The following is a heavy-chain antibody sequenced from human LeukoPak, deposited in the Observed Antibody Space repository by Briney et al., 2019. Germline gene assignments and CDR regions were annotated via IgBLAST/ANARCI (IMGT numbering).Heavy chain of an antibody. CDR3: ARHLGYSSSWLAFDI. CDR2: IYYSGST. D-gene: IGHD6-13*01. CDR1: GGSISSSSYY. J-gene: IGHJ3*02. V-gene: IGHV4-39*01. Sequence: TSETLSLTCTVSGGSISSSSYYWGWIRQPPGKGLEWIGSIYYSGSTYYNPSLKSRVTISVDTSKNQFSLKLSSVTAADTAVYYCARHLGYSSSWLAFDIWGQGTMVTVSS.